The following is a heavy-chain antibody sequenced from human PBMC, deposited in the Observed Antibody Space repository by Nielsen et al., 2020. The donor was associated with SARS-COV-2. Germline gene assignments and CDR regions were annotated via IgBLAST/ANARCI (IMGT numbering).Heavy chain of an antibody. J-gene: IGHJ5*02. CDR3: ASAVLRFLEWLFPNWFDP. CDR1: GGSISSGDYS. D-gene: IGHD3-3*01. Sequence: SETLSLTCAVSGGSISSGDYSWSWIRQPPGKALEWIGHIYHSGSTYYNPSLKSRVTISVDTSKNQFSLKLSSVTAADTAVYYCASAVLRFLEWLFPNWFDPWGRGTLVTVSS. V-gene: IGHV4-30-2*03. CDR2: IYHSGST.